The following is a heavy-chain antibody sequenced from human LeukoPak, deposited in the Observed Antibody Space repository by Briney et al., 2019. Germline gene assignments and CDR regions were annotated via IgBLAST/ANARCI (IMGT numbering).Heavy chain of an antibody. V-gene: IGHV3-15*01. Sequence: GGSLRLSCAASGFTFSNAWMSWVRQAPGKGLEWVGRIKSKTDGETTDYAAPVKGRFTISRDDSKNTLYLQMNSLKTEDTAVYYCARRAGAYSHPYDYWGQGTLVTVSS. CDR1: GFTFSNAW. CDR3: ARRAGAYSHPYDY. J-gene: IGHJ4*02. D-gene: IGHD4/OR15-4a*01. CDR2: IKSKTDGETT.